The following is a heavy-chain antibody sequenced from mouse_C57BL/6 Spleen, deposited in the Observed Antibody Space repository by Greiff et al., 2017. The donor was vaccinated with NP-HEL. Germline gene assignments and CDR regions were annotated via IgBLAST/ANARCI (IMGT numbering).Heavy chain of an antibody. J-gene: IGHJ3*01. D-gene: IGHD1-1*01. CDR1: GYTFTDYE. CDR2: IDPETGGT. V-gene: IGHV1-15*01. CDR3: TRERAYYYGRFAY. Sequence: VQLVESGAELVRPGASVTLSCKASGYTFTDYEMHWVKQTPVHGLEWIGAIDPETGGTAYNQKFKGKAILTADKSSSTAYMELRSLTSEDSAVYYCTRERAYYYGRFAYWGQGTLVTVSA.